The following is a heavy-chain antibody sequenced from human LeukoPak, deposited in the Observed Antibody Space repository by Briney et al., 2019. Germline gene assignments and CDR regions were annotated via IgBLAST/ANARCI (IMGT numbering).Heavy chain of an antibody. CDR1: GGSFSGYY. CDR3: AREYDFWSGYYPSWFDP. CDR2: INHSGST. J-gene: IGHJ5*02. Sequence: SETLSLTCAVYGGSFSGYYWGWIRQPPGKGLEWIGEINHSGSTNYNPSLKSRVTISVDTSKNQSSLKLSSVTAADTAVYYCAREYDFWSGYYPSWFDPWGQGTLVTVSS. V-gene: IGHV4-34*01. D-gene: IGHD3-3*01.